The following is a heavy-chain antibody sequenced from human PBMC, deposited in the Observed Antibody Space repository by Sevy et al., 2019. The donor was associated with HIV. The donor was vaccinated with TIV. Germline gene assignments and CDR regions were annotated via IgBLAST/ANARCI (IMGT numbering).Heavy chain of an antibody. CDR3: ARDTAGNRYGMDV. Sequence: GESLKISCAASGFTVSSNYMSWVRQAPGKGPEWVSIIYGGGSTYYTDSVKGRFTISRDNSKNALFLQMNSLRAEDTAVYYCARDTAGNRYGMDVWGQGTTVTVSS. V-gene: IGHV3-53*01. CDR1: GFTVSSNY. CDR2: IYGGGST. D-gene: IGHD6-13*01. J-gene: IGHJ6*02.